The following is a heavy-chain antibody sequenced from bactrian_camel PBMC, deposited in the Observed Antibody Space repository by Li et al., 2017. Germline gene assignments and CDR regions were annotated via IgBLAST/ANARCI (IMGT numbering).Heavy chain of an antibody. CDR2: IKDDGTT. J-gene: IGHJ4*01. Sequence: VQLVESGGGSVQAGGSLTLSCVVSGISYSVPRYSMAWFRQAPGKAREGVADIKDDGTTSYTDSVKGRFTISKDSAKNTLYLQMNNLKPEDTAVYYCARDIGEWSFGYMGPGTQVTVS. D-gene: IGHD1*01. V-gene: IGHV3S26*01. CDR1: GISYSVPRYS.